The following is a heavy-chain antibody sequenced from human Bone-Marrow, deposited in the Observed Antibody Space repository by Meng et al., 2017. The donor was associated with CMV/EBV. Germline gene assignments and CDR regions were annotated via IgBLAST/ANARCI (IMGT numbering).Heavy chain of an antibody. CDR3: AREIAAATPDY. J-gene: IGHJ4*02. V-gene: IGHV3-30-3*01. D-gene: IGHD6-13*01. CDR2: ISYDGSNK. Sequence: QVQLVESGGGVVQPGRSLRLSCAGSGFTFSSYAMHWVRQAPGKGLEWVAVISYDGSNKYYADSVKGRFTISRDNSKNTLYLQMNSLRAEETAVYYCAREIAAATPDYWGQGTLVTVSS. CDR1: GFTFSSYA.